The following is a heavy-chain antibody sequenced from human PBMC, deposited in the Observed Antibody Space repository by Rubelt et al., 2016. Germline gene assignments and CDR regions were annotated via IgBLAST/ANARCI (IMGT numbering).Heavy chain of an antibody. Sequence: QVQLVQSGAEVKKPGASVMVSCKASGYTFTSYGISWVRQAPGQGLEWMGWISAYNGNTNKAQKIQGRVTMTTDTSTSTAYMEPRSLRTDETAVYYCARCRRAGGAVAGTWDYWGQGTLVTVSS. D-gene: IGHD6-19*01. V-gene: IGHV1-18*01. CDR1: GYTFTSYG. CDR2: ISAYNGNT. J-gene: IGHJ4*02. CDR3: ARCRRAGGAVAGTWDY.